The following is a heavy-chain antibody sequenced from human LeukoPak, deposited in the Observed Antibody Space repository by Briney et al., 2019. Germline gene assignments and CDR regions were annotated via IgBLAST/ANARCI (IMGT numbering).Heavy chain of an antibody. J-gene: IGHJ4*02. CDR2: IYTSGST. D-gene: IGHD4-17*01. V-gene: IGHV4-61*02. CDR3: ARAADFGDYSDY. Sequence: SQTLSLTCTVSGGSISSGSYYWSWIRQPAGKGLEWIGRIYTSGSTNYNPSLKSRVTISVDTSKSQFSLKLSSVTAAGTAVYYCARAADFGDYSDYWGQGTLVTVSS. CDR1: GGSISSGSYY.